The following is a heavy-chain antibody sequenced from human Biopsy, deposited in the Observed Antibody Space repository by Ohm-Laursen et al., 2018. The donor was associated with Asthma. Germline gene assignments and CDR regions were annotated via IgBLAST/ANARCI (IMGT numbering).Heavy chain of an antibody. J-gene: IGHJ4*02. V-gene: IGHV3-30*03. CDR3: AGQYGGNSPPLE. CDR2: ISHDGSNK. CDR1: GFTFSSYG. Sequence: SLRLSCTASGFTFSSYGMHWVRQAPGKGLEWMAVISHDGSNKYYADSVKGRFTISRDNSKNTLDLQMNSLRAEDTAVNYCAGQYGGNSPPLEWGQGTLVTVSS. D-gene: IGHD4-23*01.